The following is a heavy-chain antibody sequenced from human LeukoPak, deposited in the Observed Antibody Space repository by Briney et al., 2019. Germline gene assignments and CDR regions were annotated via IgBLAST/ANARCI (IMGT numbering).Heavy chain of an antibody. CDR3: AREVVIVVEPAANTIDY. Sequence: GGSLRLSCVASGFTFRDYTMNWVRQAPGKGLEWVAAISKSSTYIKYADSVKGRFTVSRDNAKNSLFLQMNSLRVEDTAVYYCAREVVIVVEPAANTIDYWGQGTRVTVSS. CDR1: GFTFRDYT. CDR2: ISKSSTYI. D-gene: IGHD2-2*01. J-gene: IGHJ4*02. V-gene: IGHV3-21*01.